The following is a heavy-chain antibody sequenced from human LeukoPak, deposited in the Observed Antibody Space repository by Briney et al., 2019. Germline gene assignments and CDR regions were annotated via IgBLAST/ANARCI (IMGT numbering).Heavy chain of an antibody. V-gene: IGHV4-59*08. CDR3: ARHISSGGTYAHFDY. J-gene: IGHJ4*02. CDR1: GSMYNYY. CDR2: IHYNGIT. D-gene: IGHD1-26*01. Sequence: SETLSLTCAVSGSMYNYYWSWIRQPPGKGLEWIGYIHYNGITNYNPSLKSRVTMSLDTSKNQVSLKLNSVTAADTAVYYCARHISSGGTYAHFDYWGQGTLVTVSS.